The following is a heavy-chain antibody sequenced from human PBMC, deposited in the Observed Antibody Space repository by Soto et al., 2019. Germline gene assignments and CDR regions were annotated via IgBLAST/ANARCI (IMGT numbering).Heavy chain of an antibody. D-gene: IGHD3-16*01. J-gene: IGHJ3*02. CDR2: IYPGDSDT. CDR1: GYSFTSYW. CDR3: ARSIMITFGGGDAFDI. V-gene: IGHV5-51*01. Sequence: DSLTISRKGSGYSFTSYWIGWVRQMPGKGLGWMGIIYPGDSDTRYSPSFQGQVTISADKSISTAYLQWSSLKASDTAMYYCARSIMITFGGGDAFDIWGQGTMVTVSS.